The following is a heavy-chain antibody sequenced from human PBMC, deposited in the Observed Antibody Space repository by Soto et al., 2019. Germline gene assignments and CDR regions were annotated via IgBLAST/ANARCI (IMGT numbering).Heavy chain of an antibody. V-gene: IGHV1-69*08. Sequence: QVQLVQSGAEVKKPGSSVKVSCKASGGTFSSYTISWVRQAPGQGLEWMGRIIPILGIANYAQKFQGSVTITAEKSSSAAYMEMSSRRSEDAAVYYCARDLGRSGSHPTPRSEFSGNGFDPWGQGTLVTVSS. J-gene: IGHJ5*02. CDR2: IIPILGIA. CDR3: ARDLGRSGSHPTPRSEFSGNGFDP. CDR1: GGTFSSYT. D-gene: IGHD1-26*01.